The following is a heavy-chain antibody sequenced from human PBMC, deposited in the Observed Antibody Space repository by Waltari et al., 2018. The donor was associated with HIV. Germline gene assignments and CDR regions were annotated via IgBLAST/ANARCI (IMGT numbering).Heavy chain of an antibody. J-gene: IGHJ4*02. CDR1: GFTFSDAW. D-gene: IGHD3-16*01. Sequence: EVLLVESGGGLGKPGGSLRLSCAASGFTFSDAWMSWVRQAPGKGLELVGRIKSNTDGGTTDYAAPVKGRFTISRDDSKTTLYLEMNSLKTEDTAVYYCTTVGGGTRDYWGQGTLITVSS. V-gene: IGHV3-15*01. CDR3: TTVGGGTRDY. CDR2: IKSNTDGGTT.